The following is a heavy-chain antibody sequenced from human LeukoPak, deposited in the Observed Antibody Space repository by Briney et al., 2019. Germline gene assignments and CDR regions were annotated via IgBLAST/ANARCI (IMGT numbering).Heavy chain of an antibody. CDR3: ARGGSPSDY. J-gene: IGHJ4*02. D-gene: IGHD2-15*01. Sequence: GSPRLSCAASGFTFSSYWMHWVRQRPGKGLVWVSRILLDWRTTNYADSVKGRFTISRDNAKNTLYLEMNSLRPEDTAVYYCARGGSPSDYWGQGTLVSASS. CDR2: ILLDWRTT. CDR1: GFTFSSYW. V-gene: IGHV3-74*01.